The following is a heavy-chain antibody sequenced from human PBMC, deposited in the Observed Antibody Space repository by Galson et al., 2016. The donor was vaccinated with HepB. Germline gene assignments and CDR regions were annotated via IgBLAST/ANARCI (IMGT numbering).Heavy chain of an antibody. V-gene: IGHV4-34*01. CDR3: ARFEGSGSYFVDQ. CDR2: INHLGSP. D-gene: IGHD3-10*01. J-gene: IGHJ4*01. Sequence: ETLSLTCAVYGGTFNAYYWTWIRQPPGKGLEWIGEINHLGSPKYNPSLESRITISVDTSKSQFSLKLSSVTAADTAVYYCARFEGSGSYFVDQWGQGTLVTVAS. CDR1: GGTFNAYY.